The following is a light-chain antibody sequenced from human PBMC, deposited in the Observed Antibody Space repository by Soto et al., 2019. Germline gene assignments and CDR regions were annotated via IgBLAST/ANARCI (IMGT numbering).Light chain of an antibody. V-gene: IGKV3-15*01. CDR2: GAS. CDR1: QSVNSN. CDR3: QQYNSLRT. Sequence: EIVMTQSPVTLSVSPGERATLSCRASQSVNSNLAWYQHKPGQAPRLLIYGASTRATGIPARFSGSWSGTEFTLTINSLQSEDFAVYYCQQYNSLRTFGQGTKLEIK. J-gene: IGKJ2*01.